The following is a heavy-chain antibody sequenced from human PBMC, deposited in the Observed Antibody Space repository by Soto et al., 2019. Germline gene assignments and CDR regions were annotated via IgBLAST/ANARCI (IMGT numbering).Heavy chain of an antibody. CDR2: INHSGST. Sequence: SETLSLTCAVYGGSFSGYYWGWIRQPPGKGLEWIGEINHSGSTNYNPSLKSRVTISVDTSTNQFSLKLSSVTAADTAVYYCARWSLYSSGWYRYGYYGMDVWGQGTTVT. J-gene: IGHJ6*02. CDR1: GGSFSGYY. D-gene: IGHD6-19*01. V-gene: IGHV4-34*01. CDR3: ARWSLYSSGWYRYGYYGMDV.